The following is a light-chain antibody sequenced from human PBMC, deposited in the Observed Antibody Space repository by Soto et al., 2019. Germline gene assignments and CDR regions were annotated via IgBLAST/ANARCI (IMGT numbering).Light chain of an antibody. CDR3: QQYYSYPFT. CDR2: AAS. V-gene: IGKV1-8*01. Sequence: AIRMTQSPSSLSASTGDRVTITCRASQGISSYLAWYQQKPGKAPKLLIYAASTLQSGVPSRFSGSGSGTDFTLTISCLQSEDFATYYRQQYYSYPFTFGPGTKEDIK. J-gene: IGKJ3*01. CDR1: QGISSY.